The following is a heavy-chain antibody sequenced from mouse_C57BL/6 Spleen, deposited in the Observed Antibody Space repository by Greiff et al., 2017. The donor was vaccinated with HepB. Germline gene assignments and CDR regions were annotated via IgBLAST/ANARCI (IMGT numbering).Heavy chain of an antibody. Sequence: QVQLQQPGAELVKPGASVKLSCKASGYTFTSYWMHWVKQRPGQGLEWIGMIHPNSGSTNYNEKFKSKATLTVDKSSSTAYMQLSRLTSEDTAVYYCARDYSNCVLYYAMDYWGQGTSVTVSS. J-gene: IGHJ4*01. CDR2: IHPNSGST. V-gene: IGHV1-64*01. CDR3: ARDYSNCVLYYAMDY. D-gene: IGHD2-5*01. CDR1: GYTFTSYW.